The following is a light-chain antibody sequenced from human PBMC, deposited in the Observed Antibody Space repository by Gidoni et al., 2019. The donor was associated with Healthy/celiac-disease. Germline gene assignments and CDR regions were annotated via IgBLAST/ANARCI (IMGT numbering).Light chain of an antibody. Sequence: QSALPQPASASGSPGQSITISCTGTSSDVGGYNYVSWYQQHPGKAPKLMIYEVSNRPSGVSNRFSGSKSGNTAYLTISGLQAEDEADYYCSSYTSSSTLLFGGGTKLTVL. J-gene: IGLJ2*01. CDR3: SSYTSSSTLL. CDR1: SSDVGGYNY. V-gene: IGLV2-14*01. CDR2: EVS.